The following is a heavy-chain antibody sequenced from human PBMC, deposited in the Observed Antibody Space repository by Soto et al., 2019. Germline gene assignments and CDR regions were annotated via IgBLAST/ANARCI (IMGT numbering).Heavy chain of an antibody. CDR3: AKGGSAALIAPSGRDNWFDP. CDR1: GFAFDDYV. D-gene: IGHD6-13*01. J-gene: IGHJ5*02. CDR2: ITWNGGTM. V-gene: IGHV3-9*01. Sequence: ESGGGLVQPGRSLRLSCAASGFAFDDYVMHWVRQPPGRGLEWVSGITWNGGTMRYVDSVKGRFTISRDNAENSLYLQMNSLRPEDTAVYYCAKGGSAALIAPSGRDNWFDPWGQGTQVTVSS.